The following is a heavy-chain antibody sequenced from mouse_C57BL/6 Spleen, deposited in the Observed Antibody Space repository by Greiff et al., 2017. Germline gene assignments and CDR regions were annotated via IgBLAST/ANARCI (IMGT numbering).Heavy chain of an antibody. J-gene: IGHJ4*01. Sequence: VQLQQPGAELVKPGASVKLSCKASGYTFTSYWMHWVKQRPGRGLEWIGRIDPNSGGTKYNEKFKSKATLTVDKPSSTAYMQLSSLTSEDSAVYYCARLSGSSYVHYYAMDYWGQGTSVTVSS. CDR2: IDPNSGGT. V-gene: IGHV1-72*01. CDR1: GYTFTSYW. CDR3: ARLSGSSYVHYYAMDY. D-gene: IGHD1-1*01.